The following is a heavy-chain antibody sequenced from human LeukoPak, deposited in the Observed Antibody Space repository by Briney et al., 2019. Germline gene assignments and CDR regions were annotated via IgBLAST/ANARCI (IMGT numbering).Heavy chain of an antibody. CDR1: GFTFSSYA. D-gene: IGHD6-13*01. Sequence: GRSLRLSCAASGFTFSSYAMQWVRQAPGKGLEWVAVISYDGNNAYYTDSVKGRFTISRDNSKNTLYVQMNSLRAEDTAVYYCARGASSGWYYVDEWGEGTLVTVSS. J-gene: IGHJ4*02. CDR2: ISYDGNNA. V-gene: IGHV3-30-3*01. CDR3: ARGASSGWYYVDE.